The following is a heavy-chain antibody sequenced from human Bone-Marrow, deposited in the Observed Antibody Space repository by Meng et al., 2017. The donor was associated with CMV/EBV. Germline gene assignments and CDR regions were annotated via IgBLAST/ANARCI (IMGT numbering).Heavy chain of an antibody. J-gene: IGHJ4*02. V-gene: IGHV3-21*01. Sequence: GGSLRLSCAASGFTFSSYAMHWVRQAPGKGLEWVSSISSSSSYIYYAVSVKGRFTISRDNAKTSLYLQMNSLRAEDTAVYYCARDLGQTMPAYWGQGTLVTVSS. CDR3: ARDLGQTMPAY. CDR2: ISSSSSYI. CDR1: GFTFSSYA. D-gene: IGHD2-2*01.